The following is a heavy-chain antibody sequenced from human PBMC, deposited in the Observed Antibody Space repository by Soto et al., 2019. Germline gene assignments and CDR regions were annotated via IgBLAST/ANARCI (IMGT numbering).Heavy chain of an antibody. CDR1: GGSVSSGGYY. CDR2: MYYRGST. D-gene: IGHD6-13*01. CDR3: ARETGVAAAGTKFDP. J-gene: IGHJ5*02. Sequence: QVQLQESGPGLVRPSETLSLTCTVSGGSVSSGGYYWSWIRQPPGKGLQWIGYMYYRGSTNFNPSLTSRVTLSVDTSKNQFSLKLSSVTSADTAVYYCARETGVAAAGTKFDPWGQGTLVTVSS. V-gene: IGHV4-61*08.